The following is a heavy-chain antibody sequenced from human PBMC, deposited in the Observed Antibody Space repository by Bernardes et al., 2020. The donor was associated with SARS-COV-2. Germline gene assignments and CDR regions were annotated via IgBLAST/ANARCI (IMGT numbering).Heavy chain of an antibody. V-gene: IGHV3-11*06. J-gene: IGHJ4*02. CDR2: ISSSSRYV. D-gene: IGHD3-22*01. CDR3: ASAHYDTSGYYHLDY. CDR1: GLPFSDYY. Sequence: GGSLRLSCVASGLPFSDYYMSWIRQAPGKGPEWVSDISSSSRYVNYADSVKGRFTISRDNAKKSVFLQMDSLRAEDTALYFCASAHYDTSGYYHLDYWGQGTLVTVSS.